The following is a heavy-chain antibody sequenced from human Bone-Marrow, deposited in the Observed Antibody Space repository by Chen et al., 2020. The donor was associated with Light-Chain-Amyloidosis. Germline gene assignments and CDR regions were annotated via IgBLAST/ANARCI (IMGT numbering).Heavy chain of an antibody. CDR3: ARRRDGYNFDY. J-gene: IGHJ4*02. Sequence: EVQLEQSGPEVKKPGESLKISCKGSGYTCPNYWIGWVRQMPGKGLEWMGVIYPDDSFARYSPSFGGQVTISADKSITTAYLQWRSLKASDTAMYYCARRRDGYNFDYLGQGTLVTVSS. CDR2: IYPDDSFA. D-gene: IGHD5-12*01. V-gene: IGHV5-51*01. CDR1: GYTCPNYW.